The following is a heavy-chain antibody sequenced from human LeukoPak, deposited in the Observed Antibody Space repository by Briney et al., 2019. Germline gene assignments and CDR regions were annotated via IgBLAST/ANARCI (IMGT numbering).Heavy chain of an antibody. CDR2: LSNDGRYY. D-gene: IGHD3-22*01. V-gene: IGHV3-30*04. Sequence: GGSLRLSCAASGFSFSASSMHWVRQAPGKGLEWVAVLSNDGRYYYYADSVKGRFTISRDNSKNTLYLQMNSLRAEDTGVYWCARDEGDTSGHFSNRPYYFDYWGRGTLVTVSS. CDR1: GFSFSASS. CDR3: ARDEGDTSGHFSNRPYYFDY. J-gene: IGHJ4*02.